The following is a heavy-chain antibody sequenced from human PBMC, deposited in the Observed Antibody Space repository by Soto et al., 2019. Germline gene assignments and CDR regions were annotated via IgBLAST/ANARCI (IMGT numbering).Heavy chain of an antibody. D-gene: IGHD6-6*01. CDR2: IYSGGST. J-gene: IGHJ6*02. V-gene: IGHV3-53*02. CDR3: ISEQLGSQVEEYYYGMDV. Sequence: EVQLVETGGGLIQPGGSLRLSCAASGFTVSSNYMSWVRQAPGKGLEWVSGIYSGGSTYYADSVKGRFTISRDNPKNTLYLQMNSLRAEDTAVYYCISEQLGSQVEEYYYGMDVWGQGTTVTVSS. CDR1: GFTVSSNY.